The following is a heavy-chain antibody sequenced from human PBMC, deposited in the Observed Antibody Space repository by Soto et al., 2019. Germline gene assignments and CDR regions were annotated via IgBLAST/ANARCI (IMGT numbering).Heavy chain of an antibody. CDR3: ARDASGTTSFLAS. CDR2: IWLDGSKR. D-gene: IGHD1-1*01. V-gene: IGHV3-33*01. J-gene: IGHJ5*01. CDR1: GFMFGTSG. Sequence: PGGSLRLSCEASGFMFGTSGMHWVRQAPGKGLEWVSGIWLDGSKRYYSDSVKGRFTISRDNSKNTLFLQMNSLRVEDTAVYFCARDASGTTSFLASWGQGTLVTVSS.